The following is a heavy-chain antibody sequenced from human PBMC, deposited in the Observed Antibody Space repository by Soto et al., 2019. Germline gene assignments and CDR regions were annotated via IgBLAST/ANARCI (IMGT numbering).Heavy chain of an antibody. J-gene: IGHJ3*02. CDR3: ARHPDYGDYRGAFYI. CDR2: IYPGDSDT. V-gene: IGHV5-51*01. Sequence: GESLKISCKGSGYSFTSYWIGWVRQMPGKGLEWMGIIYPGDSDTRYSPSFQGQVTISADKSISTAYLQWSSLKASDTAMYYCARHPDYGDYRGAFYIWGQGKMVTVS. D-gene: IGHD4-17*01. CDR1: GYSFTSYW.